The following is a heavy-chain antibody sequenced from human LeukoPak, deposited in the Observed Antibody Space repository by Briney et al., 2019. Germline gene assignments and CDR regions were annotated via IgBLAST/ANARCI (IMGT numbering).Heavy chain of an antibody. CDR3: ARHASVSGNWPRPLDS. D-gene: IGHD6-19*01. J-gene: IGHJ4*02. Sequence: SETLSLTCTVSGGSISSSSYYWGWIRQPPGKGLEWIGNIYYSGSTYYNPSLKSRVTISVDTSKSQFSLKLTSVTAADTAVYYCARHASVSGNWPRPLDSWGQGSLVTVSS. CDR1: GGSISSSSYY. CDR2: IYYSGST. V-gene: IGHV4-39*01.